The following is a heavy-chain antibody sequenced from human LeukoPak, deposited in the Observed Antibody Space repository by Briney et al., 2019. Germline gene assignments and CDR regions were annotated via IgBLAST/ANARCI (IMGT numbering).Heavy chain of an antibody. J-gene: IGHJ4*02. CDR3: ARELRGNLVVIYFDY. CDR2: INHSGST. CDR1: GGSFSGYY. V-gene: IGHV4-34*01. D-gene: IGHD6-6*01. Sequence: SETLSLTCAVYGGSFSGYYWSWIRQPPGKGLEWIGEINHSGSTNYNPSLKSRVTISVDTSKNQFSLKLSSVTAADTAVYYCARELRGNLVVIYFDYWGQGTQVTVSS.